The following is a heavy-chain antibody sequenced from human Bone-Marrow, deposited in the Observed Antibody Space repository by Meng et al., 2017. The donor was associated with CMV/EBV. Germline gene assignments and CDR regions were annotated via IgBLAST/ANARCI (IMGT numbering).Heavy chain of an antibody. CDR1: GFTFSSYW. Sequence: GGTLRLPCAASGFTFSSYWMSWVRQAPGKGLEWVANIKQDGSEKYYVDSVMGRFTISRDNAKNSLYLQMNSLTVEDTVVYYCTSLNDHGDYRNSWFDPWGQGTLVTVSS. CDR2: IKQDGSEK. D-gene: IGHD4-17*01. J-gene: IGHJ5*02. CDR3: TSLNDHGDYRNSWFDP. V-gene: IGHV3-7*01.